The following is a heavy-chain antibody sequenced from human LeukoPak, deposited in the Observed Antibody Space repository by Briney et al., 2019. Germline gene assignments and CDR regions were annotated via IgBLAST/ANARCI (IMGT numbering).Heavy chain of an antibody. CDR1: GGSISSYY. CDR3: ARSSLDYGDYADAFDT. V-gene: IGHV4-4*07. CDR2: VYTSGST. J-gene: IGHJ3*02. D-gene: IGHD4-17*01. Sequence: SETLSLTCTVSGGSISSYYWSWIRQPAGKGLEWIGRVYTSGSTNYNPSLKSRVTMSVDTSKNQFSLKLSSVTAADTAVYYCARSSLDYGDYADAFDTWGRGTMVTVSS.